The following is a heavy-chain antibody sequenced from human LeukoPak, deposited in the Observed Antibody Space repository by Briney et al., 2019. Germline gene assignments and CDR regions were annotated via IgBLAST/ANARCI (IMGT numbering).Heavy chain of an antibody. Sequence: HPGGSLRLSCAASGFTVSSNEMKSVRHAPGKGLEWVSYISSSGRTTYYADSVKGRFTISRDNAKNSLYLQMNSLRAEDTAVYYCARGGRDQLAVAGTHNIDYWGQGTLVTVSS. J-gene: IGHJ4*02. D-gene: IGHD6-19*01. CDR3: ARGGRDQLAVAGTHNIDY. V-gene: IGHV3-48*03. CDR1: GFTVSSNE. CDR2: ISSSGRTT.